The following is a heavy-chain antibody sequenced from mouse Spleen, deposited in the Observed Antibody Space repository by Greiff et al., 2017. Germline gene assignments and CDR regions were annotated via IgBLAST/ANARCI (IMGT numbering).Heavy chain of an antibody. CDR2: ISSGSSTI. V-gene: IGHV5-17*01. D-gene: IGHD2-1*01. J-gene: IGHJ4*01. Sequence: EVHLVESGGGLVKPGGSLKLSCAASGFTFSDYGMHWVRQAPEKGLEWVAYISSGSSTIYYADTVKGRFTISRDNAKNTLFLQMTSLRSEDTAMYYCARRRGNYEGMDYWGQGTSVTVSS. CDR3: ARRRGNYEGMDY. CDR1: GFTFSDYG.